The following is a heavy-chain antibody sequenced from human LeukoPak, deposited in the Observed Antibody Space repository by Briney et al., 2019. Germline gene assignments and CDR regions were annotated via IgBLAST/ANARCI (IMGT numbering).Heavy chain of an antibody. CDR3: AREIDYYYDSSGYFDY. CDR2: MKQDGGEK. V-gene: IGHV3-7*01. D-gene: IGHD3-22*01. CDR1: GFTFSKYW. Sequence: GGSLRLSCAASGFTFSKYWMSWVRQAPGKGLEWVANMKQDGGEKYYVDSVKGRFTISRDNAKNSLYLQMNSLRGEDTAVYYCAREIDYYYDSSGYFDYWGQGTLVTVSS. J-gene: IGHJ4*02.